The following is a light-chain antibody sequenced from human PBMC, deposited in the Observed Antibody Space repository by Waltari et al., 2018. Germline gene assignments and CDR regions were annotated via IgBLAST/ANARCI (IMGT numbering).Light chain of an antibody. Sequence: QPVLTQPPSSSASPGESARLTCTLPSDINVGDFNIYWYQQKPGSPPRFLLPYKSDSEKAQGSGVPSRFSGSKDASANAGILLISGLQSEDEADYYCMFWPSNVWVFGGGTKLTVL. CDR1: SDINVGDFN. V-gene: IGLV5-37*01. CDR2: YKSDSEK. CDR3: MFWPSNVWV. J-gene: IGLJ3*02.